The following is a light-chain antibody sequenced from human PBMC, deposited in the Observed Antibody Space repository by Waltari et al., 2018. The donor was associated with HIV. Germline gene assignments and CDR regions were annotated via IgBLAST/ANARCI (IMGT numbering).Light chain of an antibody. CDR2: GAS. Sequence: DTEMTQSPSSLSASVGDRVTIPCRASDLISNYLSWYQQTPGKAPKLLIYGASSLHSRAPSRFSGSQSGTDFTLTISGLQPEDSASYYCLQTYTNPRTFGQGTKVEVK. CDR3: LQTYTNPRT. CDR1: DLISNY. J-gene: IGKJ1*01. V-gene: IGKV1-39*01.